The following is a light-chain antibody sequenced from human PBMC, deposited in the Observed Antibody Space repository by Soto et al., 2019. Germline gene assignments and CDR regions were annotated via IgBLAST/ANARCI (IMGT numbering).Light chain of an antibody. CDR2: DVS. Sequence: QSVLTQPPSVSGSPGQSVTISCTGTSSDVGAYNFVSWYQQHPGKAPKLIIFDVSARPSGVPDRFSGSKSGNTASLTISGLQADDEADYYCCSYAGTDSPVLGGGTKLTVL. CDR1: SSDVGAYNF. V-gene: IGLV2-11*01. CDR3: CSYAGTDSPV. J-gene: IGLJ2*01.